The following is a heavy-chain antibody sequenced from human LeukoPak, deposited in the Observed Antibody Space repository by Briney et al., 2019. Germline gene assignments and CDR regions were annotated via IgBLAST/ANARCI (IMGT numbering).Heavy chain of an antibody. D-gene: IGHD2-2*01. CDR3: ARAVAVPAAMRGYYYYYGLDV. CDR1: GGSISSYY. Sequence: SETLSLTCTVSGGSISSYYWSWIRQPPGKGLEWIGYIYDSGSTNYNLSLKSRVTISVDTSKNQFSLKLSSVTAADTAVYYCARAVAVPAAMRGYYYYYGLDVWGQGTTVTVSS. J-gene: IGHJ6*02. CDR2: IYDSGST. V-gene: IGHV4-59*01.